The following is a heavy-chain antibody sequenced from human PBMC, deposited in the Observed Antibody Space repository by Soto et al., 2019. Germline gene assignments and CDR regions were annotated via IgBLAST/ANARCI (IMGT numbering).Heavy chain of an antibody. CDR2: IDPSDSYT. J-gene: IGHJ6*02. CDR1: GYSFTSYW. Sequence: GESLKISCKGSGYSFTSYWISWVRQMPGKGLEWMGRIDPSDSYTNYSPSFQGHVTISADKSISTAYLQWSSLKVSDTAMYYCARSFSGYDLLVGYYYYGMDVWGQGTTVTVSS. V-gene: IGHV5-10-1*01. CDR3: ARSFSGYDLLVGYYYYGMDV. D-gene: IGHD5-12*01.